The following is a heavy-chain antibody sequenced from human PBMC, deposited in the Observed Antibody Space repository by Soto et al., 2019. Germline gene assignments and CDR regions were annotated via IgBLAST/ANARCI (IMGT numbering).Heavy chain of an antibody. CDR3: ARGPFGDFWSGSYYYYYYMDV. CDR2: MNPNSGNT. D-gene: IGHD3-3*01. J-gene: IGHJ6*03. CDR1: GYTFTSYD. V-gene: IGHV1-8*01. Sequence: ASVKVSCKASGYTFTSYDINWVRQATGQGLEWMGWMNPNSGNTGYAQKFQGRVTMTRNTSISTAYMERSSLRSEDTAVYYCARGPFGDFWSGSYYYYYYMDVWGKGTTVTVSS.